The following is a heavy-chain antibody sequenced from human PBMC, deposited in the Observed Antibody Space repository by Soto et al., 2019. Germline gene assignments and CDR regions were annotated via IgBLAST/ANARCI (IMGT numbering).Heavy chain of an antibody. D-gene: IGHD3-22*01. CDR2: IHHSGST. CDR1: NDSINNNNFY. Sequence: SETLSLTCTVSNDSINNNNFYWSWIRQYPGKGLEWIGYIHHSGSTYYNPSLKSRVSISVDTSRNQFSLTLSAVTAADTAVYCCATSSIGDSSGYFPFWGQGTLVTVSS. V-gene: IGHV4-31*03. CDR3: ATSSIGDSSGYFPF. J-gene: IGHJ4*02.